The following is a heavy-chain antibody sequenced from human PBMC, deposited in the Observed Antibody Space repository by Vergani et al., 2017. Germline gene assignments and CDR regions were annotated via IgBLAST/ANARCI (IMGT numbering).Heavy chain of an antibody. D-gene: IGHD6-13*01. CDR3: ARDSSSWYERYYYMDV. V-gene: IGHV3-21*01. CDR1: GFTFSSYS. J-gene: IGHJ6*03. Sequence: EVQLVESGGGLVKPGGSLRLSCAASGFTFSSYSMNWVRQAPGKGLEWVSSISSSSSYIYYADSVKGRFTISRDNAKNSLYLQMNSLRAEDTAVYYCARDSSSWYERYYYMDVWGKGTTVTVSS. CDR2: ISSSSSYI.